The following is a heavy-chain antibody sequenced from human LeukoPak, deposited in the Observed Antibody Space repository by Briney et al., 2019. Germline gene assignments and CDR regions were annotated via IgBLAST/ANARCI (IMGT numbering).Heavy chain of an antibody. CDR1: GFTFSSYS. D-gene: IGHD5-24*01. V-gene: IGHV3-21*04. CDR2: ISSSSSYI. CDR3: AKAAEGEMATITFDY. J-gene: IGHJ4*02. Sequence: GGSLRLSCAASGFTFSSYSMNWVRQAPGKGLEWVSSISSSSSYIYYADSVKSRFTISRDNAKNSLYLQMNSLRAEDTAVYYCAKAAEGEMATITFDYWGQGTLVTVSS.